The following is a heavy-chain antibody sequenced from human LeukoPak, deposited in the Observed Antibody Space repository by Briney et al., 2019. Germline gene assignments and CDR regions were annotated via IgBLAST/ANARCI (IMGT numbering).Heavy chain of an antibody. Sequence: SVKVSCKASGGTFSSYAISWVRQAPGQGLEWMGGIIPLFGTANYAQKFQGRLTITTDESTSTAYMELSSLRSEDTAVYYCARDSEVGSFYDFWSGYTPGWFDPWGQGTLVTVSS. CDR3: ARDSEVGSFYDFWSGYTPGWFDP. V-gene: IGHV1-69*05. CDR2: IIPLFGTA. D-gene: IGHD3-3*01. J-gene: IGHJ5*02. CDR1: GGTFSSYA.